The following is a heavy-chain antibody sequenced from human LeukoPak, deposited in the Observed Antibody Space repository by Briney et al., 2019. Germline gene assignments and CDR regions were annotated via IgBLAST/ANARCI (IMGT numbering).Heavy chain of an antibody. CDR1: GDSISSNSAA. D-gene: IGHD3-10*01. CDR2: TYYRSKWYN. V-gene: IGHV6-1*01. Sequence: SQTLSLTCAISGDSISSNSAAWNWIRQSPSRGLEWLGRTYYRSKWYNDYAVSVKSRITINPDTSKNQFSLQLNSVTPEDTAVYYCARSGLVWFGELLYSFDYWGQGTLVTVSS. CDR3: ARSGLVWFGELLYSFDY. J-gene: IGHJ4*02.